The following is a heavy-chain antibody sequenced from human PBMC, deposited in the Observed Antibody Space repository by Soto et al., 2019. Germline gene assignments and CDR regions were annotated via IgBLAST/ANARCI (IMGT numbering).Heavy chain of an antibody. CDR3: ATLPPRIVVSLLPIPT. CDR1: GGSISGFVYS. CDR2: IYHSGST. J-gene: IGHJ5*02. D-gene: IGHD2-21*01. Sequence: SETLSLTCAVSGGSISGFVYSWSWIRQPPGKGLEWIGYIYHSGSTYYNPSLKSRVTISVDRSKNQFSLKLSSVTAADTAVYYCATLPPRIVVSLLPIPTWGQGILVT. V-gene: IGHV4-30-2*01.